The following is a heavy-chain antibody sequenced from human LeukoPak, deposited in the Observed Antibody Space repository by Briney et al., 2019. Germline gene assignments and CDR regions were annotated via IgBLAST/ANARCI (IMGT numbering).Heavy chain of an antibody. CDR3: AITGGYSSGYYFDY. V-gene: IGHV1-69*04. Sequence: SVKVSCKASGGTFSSYAISWVRQAPGQGLEWMGRIIPIFGIANYAQKFRGRVTITADKSTSTAYMELSSLRSEDTAVYYCAITGGYSSGYYFDYWGQGTLVTVSS. J-gene: IGHJ4*02. CDR1: GGTFSSYA. D-gene: IGHD3-22*01. CDR2: IIPIFGIA.